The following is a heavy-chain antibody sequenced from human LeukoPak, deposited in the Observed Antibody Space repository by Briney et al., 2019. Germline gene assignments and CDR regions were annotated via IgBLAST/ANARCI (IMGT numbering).Heavy chain of an antibody. D-gene: IGHD4-11*01. Sequence: GESLKISCKASGYSFISYWIGWVRQMPGQGLEWMGIIYPGDSDTRYSPSFQGQVTISADKSISTAYLQWSSLKASDTAMYYCARLTLPLNSIDYWGQGTLVTVSS. CDR3: ARLTLPLNSIDY. J-gene: IGHJ4*02. V-gene: IGHV5-51*01. CDR1: GYSFISYW. CDR2: IYPGDSDT.